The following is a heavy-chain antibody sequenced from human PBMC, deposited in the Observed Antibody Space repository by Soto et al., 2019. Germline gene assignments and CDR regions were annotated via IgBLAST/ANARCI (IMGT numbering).Heavy chain of an antibody. J-gene: IGHJ3*02. CDR1: GYTFTGYY. Sequence: ASVKVSCKASGYTFTGYYMHWVRQAPGQGLEWMGWINPNSGGTNYAQKFQGWVTMTRDTSISTACMELSRLRSDDTAVYYCARGSGTTGLNAFDIWGQGTMVTVSS. V-gene: IGHV1-2*04. CDR2: INPNSGGT. CDR3: ARGSGTTGLNAFDI. D-gene: IGHD1-7*01.